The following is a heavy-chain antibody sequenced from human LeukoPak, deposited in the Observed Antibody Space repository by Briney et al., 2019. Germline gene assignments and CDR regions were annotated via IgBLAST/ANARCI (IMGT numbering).Heavy chain of an antibody. D-gene: IGHD3-16*01. CDR1: GFTFSNYW. V-gene: IGHV3-7*03. CDR3: ARGGGLDV. CDR2: INHNGNVN. J-gene: IGHJ6*02. Sequence: QAGGSLRLSCAASGFTFSNYWMNWARQAPGKGLEWVASINHNGNVNYYVDSVKGRFTISRDNAENSLYLQMSNLRAEDTAVYFCARGGGLDVWGQGATVTVSS.